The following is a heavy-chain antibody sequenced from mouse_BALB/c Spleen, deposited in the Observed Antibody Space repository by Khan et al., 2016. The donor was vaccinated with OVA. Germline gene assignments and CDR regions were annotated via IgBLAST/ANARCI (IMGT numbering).Heavy chain of an antibody. D-gene: IGHD2-4*01. Sequence: LQQSGPELVKPGALVKISCKASGYTFTSYDINWVKQLPGQGLEWIGWIYPGDGSIKYNEKFKGKATLTADTSSSTAYMQLTRLTSENSAVYVWAREGLRGVAMDYWGQGTSVTDSS. V-gene: IGHV1S33*01. CDR3: AREGLRGVAMDY. CDR1: GYTFTSYD. J-gene: IGHJ4*01. CDR2: IYPGDGSI.